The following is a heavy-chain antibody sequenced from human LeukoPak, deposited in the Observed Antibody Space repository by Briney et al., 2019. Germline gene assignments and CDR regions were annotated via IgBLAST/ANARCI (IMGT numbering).Heavy chain of an antibody. D-gene: IGHD2-15*01. V-gene: IGHV1-69*01. CDR2: IIPIFGTA. CDR3: ASHACRSGGSCYSYFDY. CDR1: GGTFSSYA. J-gene: IGHJ4*02. Sequence: SVKVSCKASGGTFSSYAISWVRQAPGQGLEWMGGIIPIFGTANYAQKFQGRVTITADESTSTAYMELSSLRSEDTAVYYCASHACRSGGSCYSYFDYWGQGTLVTVSS.